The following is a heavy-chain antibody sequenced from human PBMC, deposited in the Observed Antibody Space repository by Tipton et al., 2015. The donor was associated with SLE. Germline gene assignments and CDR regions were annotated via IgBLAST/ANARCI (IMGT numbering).Heavy chain of an antibody. Sequence: QLVQSGAEVKKPGASVKVSCKASGSTFTSYYVHWVRQAPGQGLEWMGIISPSAGSTSYSQKFQGRVTMTRDTSTTTAYMELRSLRSDDTAVYYCAREGSRGSGSYYKYWGQGTLVTVSS. CDR3: AREGSRGSGSYYKY. J-gene: IGHJ4*02. V-gene: IGHV1-46*01. CDR1: GSTFTSYY. CDR2: ISPSAGST. D-gene: IGHD3-10*01.